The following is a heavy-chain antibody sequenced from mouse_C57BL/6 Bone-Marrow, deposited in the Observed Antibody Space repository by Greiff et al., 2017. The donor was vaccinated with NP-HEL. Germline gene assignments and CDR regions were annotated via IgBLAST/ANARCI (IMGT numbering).Heavy chain of an antibody. V-gene: IGHV1-69*01. CDR1: GYTFTSYW. CDR2: IDPSDSST. CDR3: ARERITTGVLDY. J-gene: IGHJ2*01. Sequence: QVKLQQPGAELVMPGASVKLSCKASGYTFTSYWMHWVKQRPGQGLEWIGEIDPSDSSTNYNQQFKGKSTLTVDKSSSKAYMQLSGLTSEDSAVYYRARERITTGVLDYWGQGTTLTGSS. D-gene: IGHD1-1*01.